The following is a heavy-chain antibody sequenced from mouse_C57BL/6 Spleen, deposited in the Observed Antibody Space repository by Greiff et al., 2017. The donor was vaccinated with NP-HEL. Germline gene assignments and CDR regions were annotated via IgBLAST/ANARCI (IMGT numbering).Heavy chain of an antibody. Sequence: EVQRVESGGGLVQPGGSLKLSCAASGFTFSDYYMYWVRQTPEKRLEWVAYISNGGGSTYYPNTVKGRFTISRDNAKNTLYLQMSRLKSEDTAMYYCANSNRFAYWGQGTLVTVSA. D-gene: IGHD2-5*01. V-gene: IGHV5-12*01. CDR2: ISNGGGST. CDR3: ANSNRFAY. J-gene: IGHJ3*01. CDR1: GFTFSDYY.